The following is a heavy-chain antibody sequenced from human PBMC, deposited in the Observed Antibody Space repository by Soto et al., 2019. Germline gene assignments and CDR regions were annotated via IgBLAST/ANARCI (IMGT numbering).Heavy chain of an antibody. V-gene: IGHV4-31*03. J-gene: IGHJ6*02. D-gene: IGHD3-10*01. CDR2: IYYSGST. CDR1: GGSISSGGYY. Sequence: SETLSLTCTVSGGSISSGGYYWSWIRQHPGKGLEWIGYIYYSGSTYYNPSPKSRVTISVDTSKNQFSLKLSSVTAADTAVYYCARGRVTMVRGVNSGGYYYGMDVWGQGTTVTVSS. CDR3: ARGRVTMVRGVNSGGYYYGMDV.